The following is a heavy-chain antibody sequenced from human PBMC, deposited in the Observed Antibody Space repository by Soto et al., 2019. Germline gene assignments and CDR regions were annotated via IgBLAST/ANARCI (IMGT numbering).Heavy chain of an antibody. CDR3: ARGGPRGYQLLSGGGVPFDP. CDR1: GGTFSSYA. D-gene: IGHD2-2*01. V-gene: IGHV1-69*13. J-gene: IGHJ5*02. CDR2: IIPIFGTA. Sequence: SVKVSCKASGGTFSSYAISWVRQAPGQGLEWMGGIIPIFGTANYAQKFQGRVTITADESTSAAYMELSSLRSEDTAVYYCARGGPRGYQLLSGGGVPFDPWGQGTLVTSPQ.